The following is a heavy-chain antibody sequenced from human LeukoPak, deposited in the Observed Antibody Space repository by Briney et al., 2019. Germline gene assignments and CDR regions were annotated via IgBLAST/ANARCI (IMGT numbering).Heavy chain of an antibody. D-gene: IGHD2-2*01. V-gene: IGHV3-53*01. CDR1: GFTVSSNY. Sequence: PGGSLRLSCAASGFTVSSNYMSWVRQAPGKGLEWVSVIYSGGSTYYADSVKGRFTISRDNSKNTLYLQMNSLRAEDTAVYYCAKDQYCSSTSCYSFDYWGQGTLVTVSS. J-gene: IGHJ4*02. CDR3: AKDQYCSSTSCYSFDY. CDR2: IYSGGST.